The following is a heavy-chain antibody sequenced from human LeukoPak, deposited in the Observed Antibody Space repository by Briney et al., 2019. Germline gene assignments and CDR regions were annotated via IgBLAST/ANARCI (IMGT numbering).Heavy chain of an antibody. CDR2: IYYSGST. CDR1: GGSISSSSYY. Sequence: PSETLSLTCTVSGGSISSSSYYWGWIRQPPGKGLEWIGSIYYSGSTYYNPSLKSRVTISVDTSKNQFSLKLSPVTAAGTAVYYCARQGYSYGYYFDYWGQGTLVTVSS. J-gene: IGHJ4*02. V-gene: IGHV4-39*01. CDR3: ARQGYSYGYYFDY. D-gene: IGHD5-18*01.